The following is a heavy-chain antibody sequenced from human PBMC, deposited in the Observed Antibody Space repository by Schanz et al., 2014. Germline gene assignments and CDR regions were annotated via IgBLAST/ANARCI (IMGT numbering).Heavy chain of an antibody. CDR3: ARRHHFRSGPYYYYYMDV. D-gene: IGHD3-3*02. CDR2: INHSANT. V-gene: IGHV4-34*01. CDR1: GGSISSGGYY. Sequence: QVQLQQWGAGVLKPSETLSLTCTVSGGSISSGGYYWSWIRQSPDKGLEWIGEINHSANTTYNPSLKSRFTISVDSYKNQFSRMMNSVTAADTAVYYCARRHHFRSGPYYYYYMDVWGRGTTVTVSS. J-gene: IGHJ6*03.